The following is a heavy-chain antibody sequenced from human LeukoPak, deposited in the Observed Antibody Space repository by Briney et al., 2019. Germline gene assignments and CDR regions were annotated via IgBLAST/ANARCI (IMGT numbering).Heavy chain of an antibody. J-gene: IGHJ4*02. CDR1: GFTFSSYW. Sequence: GGSLTLSCAASGFTFSSYWLHWVRQAPGKGLVWVSRINSDGSSTSYADSVKGRFTISRDNAKNTLYLQMNSLRAEDTAVYYCAREGGYSGYDPDYWGQGTLVTVSS. CDR2: INSDGSST. CDR3: AREGGYSGYDPDY. V-gene: IGHV3-74*01. D-gene: IGHD5-12*01.